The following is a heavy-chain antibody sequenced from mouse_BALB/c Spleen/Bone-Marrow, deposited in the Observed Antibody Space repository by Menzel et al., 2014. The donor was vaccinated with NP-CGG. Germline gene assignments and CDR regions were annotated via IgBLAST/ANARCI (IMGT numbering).Heavy chain of an antibody. D-gene: IGHD2-13*01. CDR1: GFSLSHYG. CDR2: IWAGGST. J-gene: IGHJ4*01. Sequence: QVQLKESGPGLVAPSQSLSITCTVSGFSLSHYGVHWVRQPPGKGLEWLGVIWAGGSTNYISALMSRLTISKDNSKRQVFLKMHSLQTDDTAMYFCARVGDSDYAMDYWGQGTSVTVSS. V-gene: IGHV2-9*02. CDR3: ARVGDSDYAMDY.